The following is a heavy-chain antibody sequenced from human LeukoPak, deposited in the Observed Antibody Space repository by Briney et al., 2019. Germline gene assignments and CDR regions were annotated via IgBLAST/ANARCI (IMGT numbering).Heavy chain of an antibody. CDR2: ISSSSSTI. J-gene: IGHJ4*02. CDR3: ARDLPYSLYYDILTGYSHFDY. CDR1: GFTVSSNY. V-gene: IGHV3-48*04. Sequence: GGSLRLSCAASGFTVSSNYMSWVRQAPGKGLEWVSYISSSSSTIYYADSVKGRFTISRDNAKNTLYLQMNSLRAEDTAVYYCARDLPYSLYYDILTGYSHFDYWGQGTLVTVSS. D-gene: IGHD3-9*01.